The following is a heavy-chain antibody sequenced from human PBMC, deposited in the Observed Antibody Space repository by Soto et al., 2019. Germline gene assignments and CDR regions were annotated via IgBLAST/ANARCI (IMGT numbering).Heavy chain of an antibody. D-gene: IGHD3-22*01. J-gene: IGHJ4*02. V-gene: IGHV3-23*01. Sequence: EVQLLESGGGLIQPGGSLRLSCAASEFTFKSYAMSWVRKAPGEGLEWVSAISYIGDSTYYADSVKGRFTIARDNSKNTLFLQMESLRPEDTAVYFCAKDYSYDSSGVLDDWGQGTMVTVSS. CDR3: AKDYSYDSSGVLDD. CDR2: ISYIGDST. CDR1: EFTFKSYA.